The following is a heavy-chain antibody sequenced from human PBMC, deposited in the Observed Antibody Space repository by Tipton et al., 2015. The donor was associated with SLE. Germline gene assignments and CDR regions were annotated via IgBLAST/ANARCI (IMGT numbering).Heavy chain of an antibody. J-gene: IGHJ3*02. CDR3: ASPTSGDSSPNAFDI. V-gene: IGHV4-39*07. D-gene: IGHD6-19*01. CDR1: GGSISSGSYY. CDR2: INDSGSA. Sequence: TLSLTCTVSGGSISSGSYYWSWIRQPPGKGLEWIGEINDSGSANYNPSLRSRVTISVDTSKNQFSLKLSSVTAADTAVYYCASPTSGDSSPNAFDIWGQGTMVTVSS.